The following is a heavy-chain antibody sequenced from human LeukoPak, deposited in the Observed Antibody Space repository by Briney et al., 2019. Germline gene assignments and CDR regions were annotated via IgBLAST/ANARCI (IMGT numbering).Heavy chain of an antibody. CDR3: ARSFYSSGWYTPLRWFDT. V-gene: IGHV4-61*01. CDR2: IYYRGTT. J-gene: IGHJ5*02. D-gene: IGHD6-19*01. CDR1: GGSVSSGSHY. Sequence: SETLSLTCTVSGGSVSSGSHYWNWIRQSPGRGLEWIGHIYYRGTTNYTPSLKSRVTISVDTSMNQFSLRPSSVTAADTAVYFCARSFYSSGWYTPLRWFDTWGQGTPVTVSS.